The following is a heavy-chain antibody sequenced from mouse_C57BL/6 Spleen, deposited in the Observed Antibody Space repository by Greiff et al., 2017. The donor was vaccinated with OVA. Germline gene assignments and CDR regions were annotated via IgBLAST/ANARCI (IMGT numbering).Heavy chain of an antibody. CDR3: ARKVIYYDYDGYYFDY. Sequence: QVQLQQSGAELVKPGASVKISCKASGYAFSSYWMNWVKQRPGKGLEWIGQIYPGDGDTNYNGKFKGKATLTADKSSSTAYMQLSSLTSEDSAVYFCARKVIYYDYDGYYFDYWGQGTTLTVSS. CDR1: GYAFSSYW. D-gene: IGHD2-4*01. CDR2: IYPGDGDT. V-gene: IGHV1-80*01. J-gene: IGHJ2*01.